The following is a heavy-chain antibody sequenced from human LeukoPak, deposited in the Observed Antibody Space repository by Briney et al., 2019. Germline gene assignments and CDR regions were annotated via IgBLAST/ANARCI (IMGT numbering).Heavy chain of an antibody. J-gene: IGHJ5*02. CDR1: GGSISSYY. CDR2: IYYSGST. V-gene: IGHV4-59*08. CDR3: ARHLGYYYGSGSSFGFDP. D-gene: IGHD3-10*01. Sequence: SETLSLTCTVSGGSISSYYWSWIRQPPGKGLEWIGYIYYSGSTNYNPSLKSRVTISVDTSKNQFSLKLSSVTAADTAVYYCARHLGYYYGSGSSFGFDPWGQGTLVTVSS.